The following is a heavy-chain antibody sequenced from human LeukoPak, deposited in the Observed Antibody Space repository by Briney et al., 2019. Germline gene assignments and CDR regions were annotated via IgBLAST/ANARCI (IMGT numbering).Heavy chain of an antibody. CDR3: ARDLYSSNPY. D-gene: IGHD6-19*01. CDR2: ISGDGGST. J-gene: IGHJ4*02. Sequence: HTGGSLRLSCAAPGLITDDYAIHWVRQAPGKGLEWVSLISGDGGSTFYADSVKGRFTISRDNSKNTLYLQMNSLRAEDTAVYYCARDLYSSNPYWGQGTLVTVSS. V-gene: IGHV3-43*02. CDR1: GLITDDYA.